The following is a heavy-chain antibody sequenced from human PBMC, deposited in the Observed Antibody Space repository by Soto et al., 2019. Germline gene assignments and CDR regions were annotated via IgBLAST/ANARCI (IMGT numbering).Heavy chain of an antibody. D-gene: IGHD6-19*01. J-gene: IGHJ4*02. V-gene: IGHV1-69*13. CDR2: IIPIFGTA. CDR3: ARVSSGWYLGIDY. CDR1: GGTFSSYA. Sequence: GASVKVSCKASGGTFSSYAISWVRQAPGQGLEWMGGIIPIFGTANYAQKFQGRVTITADESTSTAYMELSSLRSEDTAVYYCARVSSGWYLGIDYWGQGTLVTVSS.